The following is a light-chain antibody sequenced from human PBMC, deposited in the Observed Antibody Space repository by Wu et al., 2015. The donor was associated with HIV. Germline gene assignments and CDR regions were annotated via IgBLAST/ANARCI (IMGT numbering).Light chain of an antibody. CDR2: KAS. Sequence: DIQMTQSPSTLSASVGDRVTITCRASQSISSWLVWYQQKPGKAPKLLIYKASSLESGVPSRFSGSGSGTDFTLTISALQPEDFATYYCQQTYITPKTFGQGTKVEIK. CDR3: QQTYITPKT. J-gene: IGKJ1*01. CDR1: QSISSW. V-gene: IGKV1-5*03.